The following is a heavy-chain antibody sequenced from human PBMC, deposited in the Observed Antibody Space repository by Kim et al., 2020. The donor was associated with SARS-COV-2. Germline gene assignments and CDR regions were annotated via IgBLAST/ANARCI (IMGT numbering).Heavy chain of an antibody. D-gene: IGHD3-22*01. CDR1: GFTFSTYS. Sequence: GGSLRLSCAASGFTFSTYSMNWVRRAPGKGLEWISYISSSSSSIYYADSVRGRFTISRDNAKNSLYLQMNSLRAEDTAVYYRAREGWAYYYDSSVFYHFDNWGQGTLVTVSS. CDR2: ISSSSSSI. J-gene: IGHJ4*02. CDR3: AREGWAYYYDSSVFYHFDN. V-gene: IGHV3-48*04.